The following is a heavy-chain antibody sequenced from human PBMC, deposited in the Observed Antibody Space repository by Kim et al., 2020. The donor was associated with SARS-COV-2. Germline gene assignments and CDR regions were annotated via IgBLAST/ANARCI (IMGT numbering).Heavy chain of an antibody. CDR1: GIPFSDAW. V-gene: IGHV3-15*01. Sequence: GRSLRLSCAVSGIPFSDAWFNWVRQSPGKGLEWVGRIKSKTDGGTPDLAAPVKGRFAISRDDSKDTLYLLMNDVKTDDSAMYYCTTVSMRWGQGTLVTVS. CDR3: TTVSMR. J-gene: IGHJ4*02. CDR2: IKSKTDGGTP. D-gene: IGHD2-2*01.